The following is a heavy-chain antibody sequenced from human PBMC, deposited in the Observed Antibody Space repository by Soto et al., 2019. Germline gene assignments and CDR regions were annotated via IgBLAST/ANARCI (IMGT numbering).Heavy chain of an antibody. CDR2: ISWNSGSI. CDR3: AKDLGSLDYYGMDV. Sequence: DVQLVESGGGLVQPGRSLRLSCAASGFTFDDYAMHWVRQAPGKGLEWVSGISWNSGSIGYADSVKGRFTISRDNAKNSLYLQMNSLRAEDTALYYCAKDLGSLDYYGMDVWGQGTTVTVSS. CDR1: GFTFDDYA. D-gene: IGHD6-19*01. J-gene: IGHJ6*02. V-gene: IGHV3-9*01.